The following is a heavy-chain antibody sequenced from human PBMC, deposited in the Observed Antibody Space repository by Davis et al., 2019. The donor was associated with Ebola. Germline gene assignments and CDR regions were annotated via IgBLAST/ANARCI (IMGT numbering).Heavy chain of an antibody. CDR2: IIPIFGTA. CDR1: GGTFSSYA. CDR3: ASDCREMITFGGVEN. Sequence: SVKVSCKASGGTFSSYAISWVRQAPGQGLEWMGGIIPIFGTANYAQKFQGRVTMTPDESTSTAYMELSSLRSEDTAGYYCASDCREMITFGGVENWGQGTLVTVSS. D-gene: IGHD3-16*01. V-gene: IGHV1-69*13. J-gene: IGHJ4*02.